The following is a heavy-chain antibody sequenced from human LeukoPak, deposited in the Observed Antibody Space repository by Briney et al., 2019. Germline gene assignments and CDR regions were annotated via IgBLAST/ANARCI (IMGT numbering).Heavy chain of an antibody. Sequence: GGSLRLSCEVSGITFNTYAMSWFRQAPGRGLNWVSGISGGGNTTYYTDSVKGRFAIYRDNSRNTLYLKMNSLRAEDTAVYFCAKGWATVPNDYWGQGTLVTVSS. J-gene: IGHJ4*02. CDR1: GITFNTYA. CDR3: AKGWATVPNDY. CDR2: ISGGGNTT. D-gene: IGHD4-17*01. V-gene: IGHV3-23*01.